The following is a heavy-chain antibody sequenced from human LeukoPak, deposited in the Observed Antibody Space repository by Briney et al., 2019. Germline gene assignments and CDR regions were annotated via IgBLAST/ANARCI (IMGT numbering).Heavy chain of an antibody. J-gene: IGHJ4*02. Sequence: GGSLRLSCAASGFTFSSYGMHWVRQAPGKGLEWVAVIWYDGSNKYYADSVKGRFTISRDNSKNTLYLQMNSLRAEDTAVYYCARVNYGGKILGIDYWGQGTLVTVSS. CDR2: IWYDGSNK. CDR3: ARVNYGGKILGIDY. CDR1: GFTFSSYG. D-gene: IGHD4-23*01. V-gene: IGHV3-33*01.